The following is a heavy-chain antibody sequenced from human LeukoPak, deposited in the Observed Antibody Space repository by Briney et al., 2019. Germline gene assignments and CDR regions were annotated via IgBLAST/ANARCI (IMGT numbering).Heavy chain of an antibody. CDR3: ASAIPIGYYYYYMDV. CDR1: GGTFSSYA. V-gene: IGHV1-69*05. CDR2: IIPIFGTA. J-gene: IGHJ6*03. Sequence: ASVKVSCKASGGTFSSYAISWVRQAPGQGLEWMGGIIPIFGTANYAQKFQGRVTITTDESTSIAYMELSSLRSEDTAVYYCASAIPIGYYYYYMDVWGKGTTVTVSS. D-gene: IGHD2-21*01.